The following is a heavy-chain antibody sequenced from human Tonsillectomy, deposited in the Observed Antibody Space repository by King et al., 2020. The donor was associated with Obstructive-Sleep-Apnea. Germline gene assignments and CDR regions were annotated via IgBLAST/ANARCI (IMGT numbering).Heavy chain of an antibody. CDR3: ARILYRGAIPFLLYFDH. CDR1: GYTFTGYY. CDR2: INPNSGGT. Sequence: QLVQSGAEVKKPGASVKVSCKASGYTFTGYYMHWVRQAPGQGLEWMGWINPNSGGTNYAQNFQCRVTMTRDTSTSTAYMEVSRLRSDDTAVYYCARILYRGAIPFLLYFDHWGQGTLVTVSS. D-gene: IGHD1-26*01. V-gene: IGHV1-2*02. J-gene: IGHJ4*02.